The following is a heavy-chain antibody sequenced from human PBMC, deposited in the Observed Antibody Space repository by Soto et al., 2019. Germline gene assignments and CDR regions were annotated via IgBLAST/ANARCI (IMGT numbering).Heavy chain of an antibody. V-gene: IGHV4-39*01. J-gene: IGHJ1*01. CDR2: IYYSGST. CDR1: GGSISSSSYY. CDR3: ARHLYSSSWYGGFQH. Sequence: SETLSLTCTVSGGSISSSSYYWGWIRQPPGKGLEWIGSIYYSGSTYYNPSLKSRVTISVDTSKNQFSLKLSSVTAADTAVYYCARHLYSSSWYGGFQHWGQGTLVTVSS. D-gene: IGHD6-13*01.